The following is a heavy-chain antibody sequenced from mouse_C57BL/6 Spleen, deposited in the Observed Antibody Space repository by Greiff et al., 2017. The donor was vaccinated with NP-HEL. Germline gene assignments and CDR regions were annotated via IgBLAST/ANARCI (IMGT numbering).Heavy chain of an antibody. CDR1: GFTFSNYW. V-gene: IGHV6-3*01. D-gene: IGHD2-3*01. CDR2: IRLKSDNYAT. CDR3: TDYDGYYWYFDV. J-gene: IGHJ1*03. Sequence: EVKLLESGGGLVQPGGSMKLSCVASGFTFSNYWMNWVRQSPEKGLEWVAQIRLKSDNYATHYAESVKGRFTISRDDSKSSVYLQMNNSRAEDTGIYYCTDYDGYYWYFDVWGTGTTVTVSS.